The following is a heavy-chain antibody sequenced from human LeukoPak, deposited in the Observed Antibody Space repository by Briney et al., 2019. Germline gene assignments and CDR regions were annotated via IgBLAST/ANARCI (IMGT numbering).Heavy chain of an antibody. D-gene: IGHD6-13*01. CDR1: CYTFTSCG. J-gene: IGHJ5*02. CDR3: ARDSRVLAAAGNRFDP. V-gene: IGHV1-18*01. Sequence: ASVKVSCKASCYTFTSCGISWVRQAPGQGLEWMGWISAYNGNTNYAQKLQGRVTMTTDTSTSTAYMELRSLRSDDTAVYYCARDSRVLAAAGNRFDPWGQGTLVTVSS. CDR2: ISAYNGNT.